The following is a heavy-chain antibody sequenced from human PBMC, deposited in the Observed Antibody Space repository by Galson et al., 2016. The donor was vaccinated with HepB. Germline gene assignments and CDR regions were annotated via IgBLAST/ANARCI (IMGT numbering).Heavy chain of an antibody. CDR3: ARDLVTSISVWFDP. V-gene: IGHV1-3*01. Sequence: ASGYIFTSYVIHWVRQAPGQRLEWMGWINAGNGNTKYSQKFQGRVTITKDTSASTAFMELSSLRSEDTAVYFCARDLVTSISVWFDPWGQGTLVTVSS. CDR2: INAGNGNT. D-gene: IGHD2-21*02. J-gene: IGHJ5*02. CDR1: GYIFTSYV.